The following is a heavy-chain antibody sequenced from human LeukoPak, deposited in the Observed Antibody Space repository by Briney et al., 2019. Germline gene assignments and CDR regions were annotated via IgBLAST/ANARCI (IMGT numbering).Heavy chain of an antibody. CDR1: GFTFSSYG. Sequence: PGGSLRLSCAASGFTFSSYGMSWVRQAPGKGLEWVSTISTGGGGTYYADSVKGRFTISRDNAKNSLYLQMNSLRAEDTAVYYCARDHTPRGYSSGGTGLGDYFDYWGQGTLVTVSS. CDR2: ISTGGGGT. V-gene: IGHV3-21*01. J-gene: IGHJ4*02. D-gene: IGHD6-19*01. CDR3: ARDHTPRGYSSGGTGLGDYFDY.